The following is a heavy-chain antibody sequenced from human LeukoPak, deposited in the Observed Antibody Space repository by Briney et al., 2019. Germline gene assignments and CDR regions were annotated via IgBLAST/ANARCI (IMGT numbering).Heavy chain of an antibody. Sequence: GGSLRLSCAASGFTVSSNYMSWVRQAPGKGLEWVSVIYSGGSTYYADSVKSRFTISRDNSKNTLYLQMSSLRAEDTAVYYCAKLVNDAFDIWGQGTMVTVSS. CDR1: GFTVSSNY. D-gene: IGHD1-1*01. CDR2: IYSGGST. J-gene: IGHJ3*02. V-gene: IGHV3-53*01. CDR3: AKLVNDAFDI.